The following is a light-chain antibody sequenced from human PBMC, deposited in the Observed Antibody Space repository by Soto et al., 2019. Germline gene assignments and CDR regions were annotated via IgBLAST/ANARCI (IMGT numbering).Light chain of an antibody. CDR2: EVN. Sequence: QSALTQPPSASGSPGQSVPISCTGTSSDVGGYNYVSWYQQHPGKAPKLMIYEVNKRPSGVPDRFSGSKSGNTASLTVSGLQAEDEADYYCSSNAGSNHVVFGGGTKLTVL. J-gene: IGLJ2*01. V-gene: IGLV2-8*01. CDR3: SSNAGSNHVV. CDR1: SSDVGGYNY.